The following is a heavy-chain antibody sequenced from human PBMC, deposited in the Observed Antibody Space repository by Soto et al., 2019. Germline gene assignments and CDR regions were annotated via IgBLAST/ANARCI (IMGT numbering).Heavy chain of an antibody. D-gene: IGHD6-6*01. J-gene: IGHJ4*02. CDR3: ARDYSTIAARGLYYFDY. CDR1: GCTFSSYA. V-gene: IGHV1-69*13. CDR2: IIPIFGTA. Sequence: AVKVSCKASGCTFSSYAISWVRQAPGQGLEWMGGIIPIFGTANYAQKFQGRVTITADESTSTAYMELSSLRSEDTAVYYCARDYSTIAARGLYYFDYWGQGTLVTVSS.